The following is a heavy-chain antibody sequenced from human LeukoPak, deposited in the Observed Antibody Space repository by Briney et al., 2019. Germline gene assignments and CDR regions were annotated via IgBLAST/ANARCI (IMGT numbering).Heavy chain of an antibody. V-gene: IGHV1-2*02. CDR1: GYTFTGYY. D-gene: IGHD5-12*01. CDR2: INPNSGGT. Sequence: ASVKVSCKASGYTFTGYYMHWVRQAPGQGLEWMGWINPNSGGTNYAQKFQGRVTMTRDTSISTAYMELSRLRSNDTAVYYCARAEWLRLRYGFDYWGQGTLVTVSS. CDR3: ARAEWLRLRYGFDY. J-gene: IGHJ4*02.